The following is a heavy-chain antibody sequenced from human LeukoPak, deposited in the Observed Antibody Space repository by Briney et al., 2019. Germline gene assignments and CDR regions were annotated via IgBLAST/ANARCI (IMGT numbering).Heavy chain of an antibody. CDR2: INAGNGNT. V-gene: IGHV1-3*01. CDR3: GRSILVVPVASHYNYGVDV. J-gene: IGHJ6*02. CDR1: GYTFAKYA. D-gene: IGHD2-2*01. Sequence: ASVKVSCKASGYTFAKYAIHWVRQAPGQRLEWMGWINAGNGNTRYSQKFQGGVTITRDTSASTAYMELSSLRSEDTAVYYCGRSILVVPVASHYNYGVDVWGQGTTVTVSS.